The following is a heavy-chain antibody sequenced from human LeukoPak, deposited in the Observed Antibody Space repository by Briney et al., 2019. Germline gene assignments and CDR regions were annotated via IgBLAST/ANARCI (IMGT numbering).Heavy chain of an antibody. J-gene: IGHJ4*02. Sequence: GGSLRLSCAAPGFTFSSYAMHWVRQAPGKGLEWVAVISYDGSNKYYADSVKGRFTISRDNSKNTLYLQMNSLRAEDTAVYYCARGMVQGATGYWGQGTLVTVSS. CDR3: ARGMVQGATGY. CDR2: ISYDGSNK. CDR1: GFTFSSYA. V-gene: IGHV3-30-3*01. D-gene: IGHD3-10*01.